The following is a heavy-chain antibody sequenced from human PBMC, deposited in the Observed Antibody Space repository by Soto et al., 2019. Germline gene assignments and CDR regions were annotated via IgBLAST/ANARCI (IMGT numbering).Heavy chain of an antibody. Sequence: SETLSLTCTVSGGSISSGDYYWSWIRQPPGKGLAWTGYIYYSGSTYYNPSLKSRVTISVDTSKNQFSLKLSSVTAADTAVYCWASYRVGAMFGPWGQGTLVTVS. J-gene: IGHJ5*02. V-gene: IGHV4-30-4*01. CDR3: ASYRVGAMFGP. CDR1: GGSISSGDYY. D-gene: IGHD1-26*01. CDR2: IYYSGST.